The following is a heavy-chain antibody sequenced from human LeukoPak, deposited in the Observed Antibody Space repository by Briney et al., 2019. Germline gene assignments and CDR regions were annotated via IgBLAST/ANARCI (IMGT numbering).Heavy chain of an antibody. CDR2: INHSGST. J-gene: IGHJ4*02. D-gene: IGHD6-19*01. CDR3: ARLSVGIAVAGTDY. CDR1: GGSFSGYY. Sequence: SETLSLTCAVYGGSFSGYYWSWIRQPPGKGLEWIGEINHSGSTNYNPSLKSRVTISVDTSKNQFSLKSSSVTATDTAVYYCARLSVGIAVAGTDYWGQGTLVTVSS. V-gene: IGHV4-34*01.